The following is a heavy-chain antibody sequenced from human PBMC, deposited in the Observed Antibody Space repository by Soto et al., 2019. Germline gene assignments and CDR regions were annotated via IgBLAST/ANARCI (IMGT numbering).Heavy chain of an antibody. Sequence: SETLSLTCTVSGGSISSGGYYWSWIRQPPGKGLEWIGSIYYSGSTYYNPSLKSRVTISVDTSKNQFSLKLSSVTAADTAVYYCANFHPDRQSFDYWGQGTLVTVSS. V-gene: IGHV4-39*01. J-gene: IGHJ4*02. CDR1: GGSISSGGYY. CDR2: IYYSGST. CDR3: ANFHPDRQSFDY. D-gene: IGHD6-19*01.